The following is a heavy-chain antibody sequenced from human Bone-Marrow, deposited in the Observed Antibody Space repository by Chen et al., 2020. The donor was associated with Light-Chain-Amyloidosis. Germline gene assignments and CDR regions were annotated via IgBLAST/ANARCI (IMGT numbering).Heavy chain of an antibody. CDR1: GFTFNRHG. CDR2: IWYDGTDK. V-gene: IGHV3-33*01. CDR3: ARDSGESAADDF. J-gene: IGHJ4*02. D-gene: IGHD6-13*01. Sequence: QVQLAESGGGVVQPGGSLRLSCLASGFTFNRHGMHWVRQAPGRGLEWVAVIWYDGTDKYYADSVKGRFTISRVNANSSLYLQMRNLRVEDTAVYYCARDSGESAADDFWGQGTLVTVSS.